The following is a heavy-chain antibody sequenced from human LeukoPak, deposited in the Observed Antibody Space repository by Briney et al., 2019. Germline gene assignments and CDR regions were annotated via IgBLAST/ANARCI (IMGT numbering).Heavy chain of an antibody. J-gene: IGHJ1*01. Sequence: ASVKVSCKASGGTFSSYAISWVRQAPGQGLEWMGGIIPIFSTANYAQKFQGRVTITADESTSTAYMELSSLRSEDTAVHYCARKGRPYYYDSSGLGVEYFQHWGQGTLVTVSS. CDR2: IIPIFSTA. V-gene: IGHV1-69*13. CDR1: GGTFSSYA. D-gene: IGHD3-22*01. CDR3: ARKGRPYYYDSSGLGVEYFQH.